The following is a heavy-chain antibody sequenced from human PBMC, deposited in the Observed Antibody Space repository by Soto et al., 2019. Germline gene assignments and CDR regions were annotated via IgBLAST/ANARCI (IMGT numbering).Heavy chain of an antibody. Sequence: GGSLRLSCAASGFTFSSYAMHWVRQAPGKGLEWVAVISYDGSNKYYADSVKGRFTISRDNSKNTLYLQMNSLRAEDTAVYYCARDQTKPGWFGELLYIFDYWGQGTLVTVSS. D-gene: IGHD3-10*01. CDR2: ISYDGSNK. J-gene: IGHJ4*02. CDR3: ARDQTKPGWFGELLYIFDY. V-gene: IGHV3-30-3*01. CDR1: GFTFSSYA.